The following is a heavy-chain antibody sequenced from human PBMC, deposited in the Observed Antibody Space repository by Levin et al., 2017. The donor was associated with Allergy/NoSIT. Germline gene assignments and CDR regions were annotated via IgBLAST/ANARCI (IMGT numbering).Heavy chain of an antibody. Sequence: PGGSLRLSCAASGFTVSSNYMSWVRQAPGKGLEWVSVIYSGGSTYYADSVKGRFTISRDNSKNTLYLQMNSLRAEDTAVYYCARHHYYGSGKPYNWFDPWGQGTLVTVSS. CDR1: GFTVSSNY. CDR2: IYSGGST. D-gene: IGHD3-10*01. V-gene: IGHV3-53*01. J-gene: IGHJ5*02. CDR3: ARHHYYGSGKPYNWFDP.